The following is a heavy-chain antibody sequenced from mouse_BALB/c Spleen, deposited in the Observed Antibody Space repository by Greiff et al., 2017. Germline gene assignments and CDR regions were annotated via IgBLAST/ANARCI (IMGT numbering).Heavy chain of an antibody. Sequence: EVKLVESGGGLVQPGGSRKLSCAASGFTFSSFGMHWVRQAPEKGLEWVAYISSGSSTIYYADTVKGRFTISRDNPKNTLFLQMTSLRSEDTAMYYCARSVRSAMDYWGQGTSVTVSS. CDR1: GFTFSSFG. CDR3: ARSVRSAMDY. J-gene: IGHJ4*01. V-gene: IGHV5-17*02. CDR2: ISSGSSTI. D-gene: IGHD1-1*01.